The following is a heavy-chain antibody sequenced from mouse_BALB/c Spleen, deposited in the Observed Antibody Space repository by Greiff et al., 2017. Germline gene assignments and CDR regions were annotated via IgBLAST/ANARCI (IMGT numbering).Heavy chain of an antibody. Sequence: VQLQQSGAELVKPGASVKLSCTASGFNIKDTYMHWVKQRPEQGLEWIGRIDPANGNTKYDPKFQGKATITADTSSNTAYLQLSSLTSEDTAVYYGARETGKGPAMDYWGQGTSVTVSS. CDR1: GFNIKDTY. CDR3: ARETGKGPAMDY. J-gene: IGHJ4*01. D-gene: IGHD4-1*01. CDR2: IDPANGNT. V-gene: IGHV14-3*02.